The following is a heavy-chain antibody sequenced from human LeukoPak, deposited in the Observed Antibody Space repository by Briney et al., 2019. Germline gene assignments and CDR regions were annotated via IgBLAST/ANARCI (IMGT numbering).Heavy chain of an antibody. CDR1: GFTFTNYV. CDR2: ITGTADKA. CDR3: ARRGGSRGWGAFDI. D-gene: IGHD6-19*01. J-gene: IGHJ3*02. Sequence: GESLRLSCAASGFTFTNYVMNWVRQAPGKGLEWVSSITGTADKAYDADSVKGRFTISRDNSKNTLSLQMSSLRVEDTAIYYCARRGGSRGWGAFDIWGQGTIVTVSS. V-gene: IGHV3-23*01.